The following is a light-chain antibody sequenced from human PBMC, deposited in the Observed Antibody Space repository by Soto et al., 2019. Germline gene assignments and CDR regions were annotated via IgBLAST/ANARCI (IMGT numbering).Light chain of an antibody. Sequence: SALTQPASVSGSPGQSITISCTGTSSDVGGYNYVSWYQQHPGKAPKLMIYEVSNRPLGVSNRFSGSKSGNTASLTISGLQAEDEADYYCTSYTSSSTLDVFGTGTMVTVL. CDR3: TSYTSSSTLDV. V-gene: IGLV2-14*01. CDR1: SSDVGGYNY. CDR2: EVS. J-gene: IGLJ1*01.